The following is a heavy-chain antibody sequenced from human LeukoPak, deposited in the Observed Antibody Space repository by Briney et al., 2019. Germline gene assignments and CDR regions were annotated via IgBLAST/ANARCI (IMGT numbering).Heavy chain of an antibody. Sequence: TSQTLSLTCTVSGGSISSGSYYWSWIRQPAGKGLEWIGRIYTSGSTNYNPSLKSRVTISVDTSKNQFSLKLSSVTAADTAVYYCARRRAYYDFWSGYNYYYMDVWGKGTTVTVSS. CDR3: ARRRAYYDFWSGYNYYYMDV. CDR2: IYTSGST. CDR1: GGSISSGSYY. J-gene: IGHJ6*03. V-gene: IGHV4-61*02. D-gene: IGHD3-3*01.